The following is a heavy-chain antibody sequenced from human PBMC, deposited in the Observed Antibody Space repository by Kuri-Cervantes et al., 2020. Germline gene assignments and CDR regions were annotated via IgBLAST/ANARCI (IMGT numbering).Heavy chain of an antibody. Sequence: SETLSLTCTVSGGSISSSSYYWGWIRQPPGKGLEWIGSIYYSGSTYYNPSLKSRVTISVDTSKNQFSLKLSSVTAADTAVYYCARHRTTVVTQFDYWGQGTLVTVSS. D-gene: IGHD4-23*01. CDR1: GGSISSSSYY. CDR2: IYYSGST. J-gene: IGHJ4*02. V-gene: IGHV4-39*01. CDR3: ARHRTTVVTQFDY.